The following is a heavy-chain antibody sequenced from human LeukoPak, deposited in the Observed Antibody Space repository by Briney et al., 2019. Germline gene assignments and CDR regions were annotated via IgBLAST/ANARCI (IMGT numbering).Heavy chain of an antibody. D-gene: IGHD6-19*01. CDR1: GGSISSSSYY. CDR3: ARSSLAVYFDY. V-gene: IGHV4-39*01. J-gene: IGHJ4*02. Sequence: SSETLSLTCTVSGGSISSSSYYWGWIRQPPGKGLEWIGSIYYSGSTYYNPSLKSRVTISVDTSKNQFSLKLSSVTAADTAMYFCARSSLAVYFDYWGQGTLVTASS. CDR2: IYYSGST.